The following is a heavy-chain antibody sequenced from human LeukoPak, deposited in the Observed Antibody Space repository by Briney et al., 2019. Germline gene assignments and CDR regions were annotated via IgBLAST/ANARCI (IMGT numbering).Heavy chain of an antibody. V-gene: IGHV4-4*07. J-gene: IGHJ4*02. CDR3: ARGGKATVVTM. CDR2: IYSSGST. D-gene: IGHD4-23*01. Sequence: SETLSLTCTVSGGSINSYYWSWIRQPAGKGLEWIGRIYSSGSTNYNPSLKSRVSMSVDTSKNQFSLKLTSVTGADTAVYYCARGGKATVVTMWGQGILVTVSS. CDR1: GGSINSYY.